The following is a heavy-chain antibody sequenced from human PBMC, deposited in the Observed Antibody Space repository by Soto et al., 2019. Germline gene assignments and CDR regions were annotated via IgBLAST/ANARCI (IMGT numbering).Heavy chain of an antibody. CDR3: ARLKEIATTNYFDY. V-gene: IGHV1-69*01. D-gene: IGHD2-21*01. CDR2: IIPIFGTA. J-gene: IGHJ4*02. Sequence: QVQLVQSGAEVKKPGSSVKVSCKASGGTFSSYAISWVRQAPGQGLEWMGGIIPIFGTANYAQKFQGRVTITADESTSTAYMELSSRRSEDTAVYYCARLKEIATTNYFDYWGQGTLVTVSS. CDR1: GGTFSSYA.